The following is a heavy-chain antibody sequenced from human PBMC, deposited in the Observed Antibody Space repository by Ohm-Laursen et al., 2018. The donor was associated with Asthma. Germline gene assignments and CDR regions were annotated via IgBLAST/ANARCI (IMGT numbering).Heavy chain of an antibody. D-gene: IGHD6-13*01. CDR1: GFTFSSYS. CDR2: ISSSGSTI. V-gene: IGHV3-48*04. Sequence: SLTLSCAGSGFTFSSYSMNWVRRGPGKGLEGVSYISSSGSTIYYADSVKGRFTISRDNAKNSLYLQMNSLRAEDTAVYYCARNDGYSSSWYDYWGQGTLVTVSS. CDR3: ARNDGYSSSWYDY. J-gene: IGHJ4*02.